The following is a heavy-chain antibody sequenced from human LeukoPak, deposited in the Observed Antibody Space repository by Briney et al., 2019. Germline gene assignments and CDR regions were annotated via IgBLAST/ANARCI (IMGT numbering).Heavy chain of an antibody. V-gene: IGHV4-4*07. CDR2: IYTNGST. CDR3: ARDSTPPGIVGATRYDY. D-gene: IGHD1-26*01. J-gene: IGHJ4*02. CDR1: GGSISSYY. Sequence: SETLSLTCTVSGGSISSYYWSWIRQPAGKGLEWIGRIYTNGSTDYNPSLKSRVTMSVDTSKNQFSLKLSSVTAADTAVYYGARDSTPPGIVGATRYDYWGQGTLVTVSS.